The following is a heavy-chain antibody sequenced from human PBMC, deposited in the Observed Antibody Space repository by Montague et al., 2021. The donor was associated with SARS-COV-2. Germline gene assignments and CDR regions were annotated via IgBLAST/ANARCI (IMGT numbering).Heavy chain of an antibody. CDR1: GDSISSSSYY. J-gene: IGHJ6*03. CDR3: ARQGWELLRNGGYYYYYMDV. Sequence: SETLSLTCTASGDSISSSSYYWGWIRQPPGKGLEWIGSIYYSGSTYYNPSLKSRVTISVDTSKNQFSLKLSSVTAADTAVYYCARQGWELLRNGGYYYYYMDVWGKGTTVTVSS. D-gene: IGHD1-26*01. V-gene: IGHV4-39*01. CDR2: IYYSGST.